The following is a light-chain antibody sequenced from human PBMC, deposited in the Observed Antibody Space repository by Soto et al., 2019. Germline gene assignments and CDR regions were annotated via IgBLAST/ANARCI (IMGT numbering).Light chain of an antibody. V-gene: IGKV1-39*01. CDR2: AAS. J-gene: IGKJ1*01. CDR3: QQSYNLPWT. Sequence: DVPVTPFPSPPSPCCWDRVTIPWRASQSVTTYLNWYQQKPGRAPDLLIYAASTLQSGVPSRFSGSGSGTDFTLTISSLQAEDFATYYCQQSYNLPWTFGPGTKVDIK. CDR1: QSVTTY.